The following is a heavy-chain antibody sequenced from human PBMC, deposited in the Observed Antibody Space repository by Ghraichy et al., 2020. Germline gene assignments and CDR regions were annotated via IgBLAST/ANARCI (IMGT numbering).Heavy chain of an antibody. D-gene: IGHD3-10*01. J-gene: IGHJ4*02. CDR1: GYTFTSYG. Sequence: ASVKVSCKASGYTFTSYGISWVRQAPGQGLEWMGWISAYNGNTNYAQKLQGRVTMTTDTSTSTAYMELRSLRSDDTAVYYCARDLITMVRGATRGYFDYWGQGTLVTVSS. V-gene: IGHV1-18*04. CDR2: ISAYNGNT. CDR3: ARDLITMVRGATRGYFDY.